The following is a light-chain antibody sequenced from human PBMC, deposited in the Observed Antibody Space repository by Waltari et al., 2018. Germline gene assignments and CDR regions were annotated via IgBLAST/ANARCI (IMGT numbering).Light chain of an antibody. CDR2: AVT. V-gene: IGLV2-14*03. J-gene: IGLJ1*01. CDR3: SSYTSSNTLG. Sequence: PGQANTIACTGTSSDVGGYNYVSWYQQHPGKAPKRMIYAVTNRPSGVTNRFSVSKSGNTASLTISGLQAEDEADYYCSSYTSSNTLGFGTGTKVTVL. CDR1: SSDVGGYNY.